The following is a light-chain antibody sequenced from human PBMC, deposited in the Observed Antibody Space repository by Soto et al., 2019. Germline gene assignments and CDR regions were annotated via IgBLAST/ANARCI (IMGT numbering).Light chain of an antibody. V-gene: IGKV3-15*01. CDR3: QQYNNWPWT. CDR1: QSVSSN. CDR2: CAS. J-gene: IGKJ1*01. Sequence: EVVLTRSPGTLSLSPGTRATLSCSASQSVSSNLAGYQQKPGQAPRLLFFCASTRATGIPARCSGSSSRAEFTLTISSLQSEDFAVSYCQQYNNWPWTFGQGTKVDIK.